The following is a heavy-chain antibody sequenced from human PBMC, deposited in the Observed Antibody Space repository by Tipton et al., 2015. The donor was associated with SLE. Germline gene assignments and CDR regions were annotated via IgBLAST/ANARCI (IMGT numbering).Heavy chain of an antibody. J-gene: IGHJ3*02. Sequence: TLSLTCTVSGGSISSGSCYWSWIRQPPGKGLEWIGEINHSGSTNYNPSLKSRVTISVDTSKNQFSLKLSSVTAADTAVYYCARDLGDDIWGQGTMVTVSS. CDR1: GGSISSGSCY. CDR3: ARDLGDDI. V-gene: IGHV4-39*07. D-gene: IGHD3-16*01. CDR2: INHSGST.